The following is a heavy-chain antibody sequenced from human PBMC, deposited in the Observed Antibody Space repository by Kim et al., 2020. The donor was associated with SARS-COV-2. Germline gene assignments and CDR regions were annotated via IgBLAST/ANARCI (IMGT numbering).Heavy chain of an antibody. CDR3: ARDRSIAVTTSDAFDI. J-gene: IGHJ3*02. Sequence: SVKVSCKASGGTFSSYAISWVRQAPGQGLEWMGGIIPIFGTANYAQKFQGRVTITADESTSTAYMELSSLRSEDTAVYYCARDRSIAVTTSDAFDIWGQGTMVTVSS. D-gene: IGHD4-17*01. CDR1: GGTFSSYA. CDR2: IIPIFGTA. V-gene: IGHV1-69*13.